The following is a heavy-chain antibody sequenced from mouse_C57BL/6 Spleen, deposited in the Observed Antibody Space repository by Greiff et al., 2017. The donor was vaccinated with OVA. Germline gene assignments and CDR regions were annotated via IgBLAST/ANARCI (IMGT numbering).Heavy chain of an antibody. J-gene: IGHJ2*01. V-gene: IGHV1-52*01. Sequence: VQLQQPGAELVRPGSSVKLSCKASGYTFTSYWMHWVKQRPIQGLEWIGNIDPSDSETHYNQKFKDKATLTVDKSSSTAYMQLSSLTSEDSAVYYCARSSTGTGFDDWGQGTTLTVSS. CDR2: IDPSDSET. CDR3: ARSSTGTGFDD. CDR1: GYTFTSYW. D-gene: IGHD4-1*02.